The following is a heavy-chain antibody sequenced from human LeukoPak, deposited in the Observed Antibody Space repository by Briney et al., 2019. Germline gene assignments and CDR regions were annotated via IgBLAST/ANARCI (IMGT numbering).Heavy chain of an antibody. Sequence: GGSLRLSCAASGFTFSSYAMHWVRQAPGKGLEWVAVISYDGSSKYYADSVKGRFTISRDNSQNTLYLQMNSLRAEDTAVYYCAREDSSSSGYYYGMDVWGQGTTVTVSS. CDR3: AREDSSSSGYYYGMDV. CDR2: ISYDGSSK. J-gene: IGHJ6*02. V-gene: IGHV3-30-3*01. D-gene: IGHD6-6*01. CDR1: GFTFSSYA.